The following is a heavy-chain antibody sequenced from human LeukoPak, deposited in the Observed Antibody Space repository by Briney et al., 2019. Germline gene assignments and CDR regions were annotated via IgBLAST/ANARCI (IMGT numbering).Heavy chain of an antibody. CDR2: IIPILGIA. V-gene: IGHV1-69*04. CDR3: ARLWLSSENDY. D-gene: IGHD6-25*01. CDR1: GGTFSSYA. J-gene: IGHJ4*02. Sequence: SVTVCCTASGGTFSSYAISWVRQSPGQGLEWMGRIIPILGIANYAQTFQGRVTITADKSTSTAYMELSSLRSEDTAVYYCARLWLSSENDYWGQGTLVTVSS.